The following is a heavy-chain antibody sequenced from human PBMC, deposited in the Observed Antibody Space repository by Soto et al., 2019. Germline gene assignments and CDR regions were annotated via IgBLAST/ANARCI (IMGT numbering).Heavy chain of an antibody. J-gene: IGHJ6*02. Sequence: QVQLVQSGAEVKKPGSSVKVSCKASGGTFSSYAISWVRQAPGQGLEWMGGIIPIFGTANYAQKFQGRVTMTADESTSTAYMELSSLRSEDTAVYYCASDDILTGRAYYYYGMDVWGQGTTVTVSS. CDR1: GGTFSSYA. D-gene: IGHD3-9*01. CDR3: ASDDILTGRAYYYYGMDV. V-gene: IGHV1-69*01. CDR2: IIPIFGTA.